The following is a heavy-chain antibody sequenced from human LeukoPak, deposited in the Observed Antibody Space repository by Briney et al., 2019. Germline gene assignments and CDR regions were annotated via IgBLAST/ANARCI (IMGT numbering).Heavy chain of an antibody. D-gene: IGHD2-21*02. J-gene: IGHJ1*01. V-gene: IGHV3-21*04. CDR3: AKDGAYCGGDCYSRYLRFQH. CDR1: GFTFSSYS. Sequence: PGGSLRLSCAASGFTFSSYSMNWVRQAPGKGLEWVSFISSSRSYIYYADSVKGRFAISRDNAKNSLYLQMNSLRAEDTAVYYCAKDGAYCGGDCYSRYLRFQHWGQGTLVTVSS. CDR2: ISSSRSYI.